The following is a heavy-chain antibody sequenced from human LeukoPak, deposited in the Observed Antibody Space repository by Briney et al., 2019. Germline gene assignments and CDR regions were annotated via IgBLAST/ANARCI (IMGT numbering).Heavy chain of an antibody. D-gene: IGHD1-26*01. Sequence: GGSLRLSCAASGFTFSNYAMNWVRQAPGKGLEWVSGISGSGVGTHYKDSVKGRFTISRDNSKDTLYLQMNSLRAEDTAVYYCAKRAMWDLYWYFDLWGRGTLVTVSS. J-gene: IGHJ2*01. V-gene: IGHV3-23*01. CDR3: AKRAMWDLYWYFDL. CDR2: ISGSGVGT. CDR1: GFTFSNYA.